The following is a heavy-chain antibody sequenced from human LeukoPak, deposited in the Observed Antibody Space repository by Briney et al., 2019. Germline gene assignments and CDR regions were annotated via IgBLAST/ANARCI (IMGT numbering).Heavy chain of an antibody. CDR3: ARDLRRLPAALGDAFDI. J-gene: IGHJ3*02. CDR2: IGAYNGNT. V-gene: IGHV1-18*04. D-gene: IGHD2-2*01. CDR1: GYTFTRHY. Sequence: ASVKVSCKASGYTFTRHYMNWVRQAPGQGLEWMGWIGAYNGNTNYAQKLQGRVTMTTDTSTSTAYMELRSLRSDDTAVYYCARDLRRLPAALGDAFDIWGQGTMVTVSS.